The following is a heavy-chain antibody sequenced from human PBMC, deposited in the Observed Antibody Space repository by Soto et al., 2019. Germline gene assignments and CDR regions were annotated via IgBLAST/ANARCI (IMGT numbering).Heavy chain of an antibody. J-gene: IGHJ3*01. CDR1: GFTISGKKY. V-gene: IGHV3-53*01. D-gene: IGHD1-1*01. CDR2: LYDIDGS. CDR3: ATWHEREHAYDV. Sequence: DVQLVESGGGLIQPGESLRLSCAAFGFTISGKKYVAWVRQAPGKGLEWGSALYDIDGSFYADSVKGRFTTSSDSSKTTVYLQMNALRPDDTAVYYCATWHEREHAYDVWGLGTTVTVSS.